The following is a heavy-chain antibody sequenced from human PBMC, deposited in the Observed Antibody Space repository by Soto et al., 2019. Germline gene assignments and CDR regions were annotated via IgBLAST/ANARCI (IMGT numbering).Heavy chain of an antibody. V-gene: IGHV3-7*01. Sequence: GSLRLSCVTTGFTFRNYWMSWVRQAPGKGLEWVANIKQDRSETYYVDSVKGRFTISRDNAKNSLYLQMNSLRAEDTAVYYCAGLDTAMIKTAGYWGQGTLVTVSS. J-gene: IGHJ4*02. D-gene: IGHD5-18*01. CDR2: IKQDRSET. CDR3: AGLDTAMIKTAGY. CDR1: GFTFRNYW.